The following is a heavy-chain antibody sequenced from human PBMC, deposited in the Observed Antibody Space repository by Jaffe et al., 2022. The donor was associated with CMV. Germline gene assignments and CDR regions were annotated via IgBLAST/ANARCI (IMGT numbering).Heavy chain of an antibody. CDR2: IYYSGST. D-gene: IGHD2-2*01. J-gene: IGHJ5*02. V-gene: IGHV4-39*01. CDR1: GGSISSSSYY. Sequence: QLQLQESGPGLVKPSETLSLTCTVSGGSISSSSYYWGWIRQPPGKGLEWIGSIYYSGSTYYNPSLKSRVTISVDTSKNQFSLKLSSVTAADTAVYYCARHAIVVVPAATSTVTSTPYNWFDPWGQGTLVTVSS. CDR3: ARHAIVVVPAATSTVTSTPYNWFDP.